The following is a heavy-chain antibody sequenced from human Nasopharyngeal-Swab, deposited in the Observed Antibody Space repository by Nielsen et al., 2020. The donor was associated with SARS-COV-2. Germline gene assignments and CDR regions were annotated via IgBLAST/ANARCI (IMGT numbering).Heavy chain of an antibody. CDR1: GLTFSRYA. V-gene: IGHV3-23*01. CDR3: AKDLSSAYYYGSGSYAYYFDY. CDR2: ISGSGDRT. Sequence: ETLSLTCAASGLTFSRYAMTWVRQAAGKGLEWVSLISGSGDRTYYADSVKGRFTVSRDNSKNTLYLQMNSLRAEDTAIYYGAKDLSSAYYYGSGSYAYYFDYWGQGTLVTVSS. D-gene: IGHD3-10*01. J-gene: IGHJ4*02.